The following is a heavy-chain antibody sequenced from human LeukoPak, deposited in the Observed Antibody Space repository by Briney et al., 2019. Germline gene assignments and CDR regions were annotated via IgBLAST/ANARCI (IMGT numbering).Heavy chain of an antibody. Sequence: GASVKVSCKASGGTFSSYAISWVRQAPGQGLEWMGWINPNSGGTNYAQKFQGRVTMTRDTSISTAYMELSRLRSDDTAVYYCAREVDTAMVDYWGQGTLVTVSS. CDR3: AREVDTAMVDY. CDR2: INPNSGGT. J-gene: IGHJ4*02. V-gene: IGHV1-2*02. D-gene: IGHD5-18*01. CDR1: GGTFSSYA.